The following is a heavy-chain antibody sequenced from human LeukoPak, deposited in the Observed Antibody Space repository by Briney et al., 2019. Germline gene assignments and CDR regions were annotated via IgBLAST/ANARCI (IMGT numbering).Heavy chain of an antibody. J-gene: IGHJ4*02. V-gene: IGHV1-18*01. Sequence: ASVKVSCKASGYTFTSYGISWVRQAPGQGLEWMGWISAYNGNTNYAQKLQGRVTMTTDTSTSTAYMELRSLRSDDTAVYYCARVTYDYVWRSYRPLDYWGQGTLVTVSS. CDR3: ARVTYDYVWRSYRPLDY. CDR1: GYTFTSYG. D-gene: IGHD3-16*02. CDR2: ISAYNGNT.